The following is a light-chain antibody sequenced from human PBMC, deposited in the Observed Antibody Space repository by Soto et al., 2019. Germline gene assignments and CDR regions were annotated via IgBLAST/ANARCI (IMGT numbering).Light chain of an antibody. CDR1: QTISRQ. V-gene: IGKV1-5*01. J-gene: IGKJ1*01. CDR3: QQYNSYKS. Sequence: DIPMTQSPSTLSASVGDRVTITCRASQTISRQLAWYQQKPGKAPKVLIYDASNLESGVTSRFSGSGSGTEFTLTIIRPQPDDFATYYCQQYNSYKSFGQGTKVELK. CDR2: DAS.